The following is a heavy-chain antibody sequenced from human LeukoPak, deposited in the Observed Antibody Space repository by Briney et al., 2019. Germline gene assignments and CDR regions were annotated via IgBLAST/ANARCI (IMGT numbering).Heavy chain of an antibody. V-gene: IGHV3-23*01. CDR3: ARDLSSGYYVHWFDP. CDR2: ISGSGDNT. Sequence: GGSLRLSCAASGFTFSSYAMSWVRQAPGKGLEWVSAISGSGDNTYYADSVKGRFTISRDNSKNTLYLQMNSLRAEDTAVYYCARDLSSGYYVHWFDPWGQGTLVTVSS. J-gene: IGHJ5*02. CDR1: GFTFSSYA. D-gene: IGHD3-22*01.